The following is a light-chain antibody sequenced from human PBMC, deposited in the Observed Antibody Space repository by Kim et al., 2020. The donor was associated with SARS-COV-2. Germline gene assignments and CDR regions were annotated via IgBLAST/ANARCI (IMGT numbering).Light chain of an antibody. CDR3: QKYNSAPRT. CDR1: QGISNY. V-gene: IGKV1-27*01. CDR2: AAS. Sequence: ASVGDRVTITCRASQGISNYLAWYQQKPGKVPKLLIYAASTLQAGVPSRFSGSGSGTDFTLTISSLQPEDVATYYCQKYNSAPRTFGQGTKVDIK. J-gene: IGKJ1*01.